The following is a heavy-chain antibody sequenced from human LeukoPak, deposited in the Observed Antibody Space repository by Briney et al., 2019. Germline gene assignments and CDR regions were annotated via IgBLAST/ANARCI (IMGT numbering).Heavy chain of an antibody. V-gene: IGHV4-39*07. D-gene: IGHD4-17*01. CDR1: GGSISSSSYY. J-gene: IGHJ4*02. Sequence: SETLSLTCTVSGGSISSSSYYWGWIRQPPGKGLEWIGSIYYSGSTYYNPSLKSRVTISVDTSKNQFSLKLSSVTAADTAVYYCARRLYGDTGSFDYWGQGTLVTVSS. CDR3: ARRLYGDTGSFDY. CDR2: IYYSGST.